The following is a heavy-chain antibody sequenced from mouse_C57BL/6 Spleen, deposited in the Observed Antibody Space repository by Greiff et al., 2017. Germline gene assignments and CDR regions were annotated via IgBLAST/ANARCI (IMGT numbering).Heavy chain of an antibody. J-gene: IGHJ4*01. D-gene: IGHD2-4*01. CDR1: GFTFTDYY. Sequence: EVKLMESGGGLVQPGGSLSLSCAASGFTFTDYYMSWVRQPPGKALEWLGFIRNKANGYTTEYSASVKGRFTISRDNSQSILYLQMNALRAEDSATYYCAGYDYDVYYAMDYWGQGTSVTVSS. CDR2: IRNKANGYTT. CDR3: AGYDYDVYYAMDY. V-gene: IGHV7-3*01.